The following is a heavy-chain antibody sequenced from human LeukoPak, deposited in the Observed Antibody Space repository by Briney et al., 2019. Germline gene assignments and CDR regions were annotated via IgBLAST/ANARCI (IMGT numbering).Heavy chain of an antibody. J-gene: IGHJ5*02. V-gene: IGHV3-23*01. CDR2: ISGSGGST. D-gene: IGHD4-17*01. Sequence: PGGSLRLSCAASGFTFSSYAMSWVRQAPGKGLEWVSAISGSGGSTYYADSVKGRFTISRDNAKNSLYLQMNSLRAEDTALYYCAKGIFYGDYAGRFDPWGQGTLVTVSS. CDR1: GFTFSSYA. CDR3: AKGIFYGDYAGRFDP.